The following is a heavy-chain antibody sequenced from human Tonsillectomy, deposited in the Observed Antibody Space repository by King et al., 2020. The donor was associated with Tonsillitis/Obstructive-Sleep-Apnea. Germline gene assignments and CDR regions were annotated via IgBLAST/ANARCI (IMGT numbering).Heavy chain of an antibody. Sequence: VQLVESGAEVKKPGASVKVSCKASGYTFTSYGIMWVRQAPGQGLEWMGWISVYNGNTNYAQKLQGRVTMTTDTSTSTAYMALRSLRSDDTAVYYCARDPGIAYCDFWSGRNWLDPWGQGTLVTVSS. CDR3: ARDPGIAYCDFWSGRNWLDP. CDR2: ISVYNGNT. D-gene: IGHD3-3*01. CDR1: GYTFTSYG. J-gene: IGHJ5*02. V-gene: IGHV1-18*01.